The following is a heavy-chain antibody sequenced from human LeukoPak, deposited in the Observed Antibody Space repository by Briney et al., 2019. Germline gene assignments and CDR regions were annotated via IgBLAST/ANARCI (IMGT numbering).Heavy chain of an antibody. CDR1: GLTFSGYP. CDR3: ASDGSNWDFDY. D-gene: IGHD1-1*01. J-gene: IGHJ4*02. CDR2: ISANGGST. Sequence: PGGSLRLSCAASGLTFSGYPMHCVRQARGKGLEYLSGISANGGSTYYANSVKGRFTISRDNYKNTLYLQMGSLRPEDMAVYYCASDGSNWDFDYWGQGTLVTVSS. V-gene: IGHV3-64*01.